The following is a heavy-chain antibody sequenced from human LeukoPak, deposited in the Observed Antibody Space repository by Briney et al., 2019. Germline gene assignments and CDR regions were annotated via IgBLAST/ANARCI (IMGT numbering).Heavy chain of an antibody. J-gene: IGHJ6*03. CDR2: INPNSGVT. Sequence: ASVKVSCKASGYTFTGYYMHWVRQAPGQGLEWMGRINPNSGVTNYAQKFQCRVTMTRDTSISTAYMELSRLSSDDTAVYYCARESVPAAMRGYYYYYMDVWGKGTTVTVSS. CDR3: ARESVPAAMRGYYYYYMDV. CDR1: GYTFTGYY. V-gene: IGHV1-2*06. D-gene: IGHD2-2*01.